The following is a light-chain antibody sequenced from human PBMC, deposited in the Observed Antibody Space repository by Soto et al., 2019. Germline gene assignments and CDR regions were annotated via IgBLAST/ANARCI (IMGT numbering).Light chain of an antibody. V-gene: IGKV3-20*01. CDR1: QVIGSRY. CDR3: QQFGSSIPHT. Sequence: EIVMTQSPGTLSLSPGERVTISCRASQVIGSRYLAWYHQKSGQAPRLLIYGASSRATGILDRFSGSGSGTDFSLTISRLEPEDFGVYYCQQFGSSIPHTFGQGTKLEIK. J-gene: IGKJ2*01. CDR2: GAS.